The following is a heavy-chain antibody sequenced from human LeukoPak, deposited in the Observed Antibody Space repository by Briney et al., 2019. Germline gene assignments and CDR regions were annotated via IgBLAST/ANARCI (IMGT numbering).Heavy chain of an antibody. CDR3: ARQIVVALSAFDI. V-gene: IGHV1-69*04. Sequence: ASVKVSCKASGGTFSSYAISWVRQAPGQGLEWMGRIIPILGIANYAQKFQGRVTITADKSTSTAYMELSSLRSEDTAVYYCARQIVVALSAFDIWGQGTMVTVSS. D-gene: IGHD3-22*01. CDR2: IIPILGIA. CDR1: GGTFSSYA. J-gene: IGHJ3*02.